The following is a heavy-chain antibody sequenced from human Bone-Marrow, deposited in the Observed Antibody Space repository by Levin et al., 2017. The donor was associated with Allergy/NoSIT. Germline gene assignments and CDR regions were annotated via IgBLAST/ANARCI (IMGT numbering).Heavy chain of an antibody. CDR1: GFTFDDFA. J-gene: IGHJ4*02. D-gene: IGHD3-9*01. Sequence: GESLKISCAASGFTFDDFAMSWVRQAPGKGLEWVSGINWNTGDTGYAGSVKGRFTISRDNAKNSLYLQMNSLRAEDTALYYCARKLAYFDGEAYWGQGTLVTVSS. V-gene: IGHV3-20*04. CDR3: ARKLAYFDGEAY. CDR2: INWNTGDT.